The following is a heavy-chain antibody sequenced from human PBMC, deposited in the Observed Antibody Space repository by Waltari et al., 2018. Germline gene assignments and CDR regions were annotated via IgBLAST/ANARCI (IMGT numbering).Heavy chain of an antibody. D-gene: IGHD3-3*01. Sequence: QVQLQESCPGLVKPSQTLSLTCTVSGGSIRSGSYDWSWIRQPAGKGLAWSGLIYTSASTNYNPALKSRVTISVDTSKNQFSLKLSSVTAADTAVYYCARLEWLSHFAYWGQGTLVTFS. CDR1: GGSIRSGSYD. J-gene: IGHJ4*02. CDR2: IYTSAST. V-gene: IGHV4-61*02. CDR3: ARLEWLSHFAY.